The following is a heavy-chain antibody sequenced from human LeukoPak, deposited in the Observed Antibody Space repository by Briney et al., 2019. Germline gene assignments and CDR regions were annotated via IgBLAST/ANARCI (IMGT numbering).Heavy chain of an antibody. CDR2: IYYSGST. J-gene: IGHJ4*02. V-gene: IGHV4-39*01. CDR1: GPSISASSYY. CDR3: AGQAHSGRCYFYY. D-gene: IGHD1-26*01. Sequence: NPSETLSLTCAVSGPSISASSYYCGWIRQPPGKGLEWIGSIYYSGSTYYNPSLKSRFTISVDTSKNQFSLKLSSVADTGMYVYGCAGQAHSGRCYFYYWGQGTLVTVSS.